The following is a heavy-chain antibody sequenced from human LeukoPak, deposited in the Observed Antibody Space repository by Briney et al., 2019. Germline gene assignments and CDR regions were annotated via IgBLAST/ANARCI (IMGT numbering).Heavy chain of an antibody. V-gene: IGHV3-30-3*01. CDR3: ARIAFGVVPMNYGMDV. Sequence: GGSLRLSCAASGFTFSSYAMSWVRQAPGKGLEWVAVISYDGSNKYYADSVKGRFTISRDNSKNTLYLQMNSLRAEDTAVYYCARIAFGVVPMNYGMDVWGQGTTVTVSS. CDR1: GFTFSSYA. J-gene: IGHJ6*02. D-gene: IGHD3-3*01. CDR2: ISYDGSNK.